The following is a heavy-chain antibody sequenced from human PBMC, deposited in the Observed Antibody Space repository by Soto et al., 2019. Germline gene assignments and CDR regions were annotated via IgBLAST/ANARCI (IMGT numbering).Heavy chain of an antibody. CDR3: ARHPLCSGGSCDPYDYFMDV. D-gene: IGHD2-15*01. J-gene: IGHJ6*03. V-gene: IGHV4-39*01. CDR2: IYHSGRT. Sequence: PSETLSLTYTVSGGSISRTTYSWGWIRQPPGKGLESIGNIYHSGRTSYVPSLRSRVTISVDTSKNQFSLMLTSVTAADTAVYYCARHPLCSGGSCDPYDYFMDVWGKGTAVTVSS. CDR1: GGSISRTTYS.